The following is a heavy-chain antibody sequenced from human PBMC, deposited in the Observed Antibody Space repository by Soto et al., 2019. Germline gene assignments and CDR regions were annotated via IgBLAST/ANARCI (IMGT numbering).Heavy chain of an antibody. CDR3: APWVNPGSFDP. D-gene: IGHD2-21*01. J-gene: IGHJ5*02. V-gene: IGHV1-3*01. Sequence: QVQLVQSGAEVKKPGASVKVSCKASGYTFTTYSMHWMRQAPGQRLEWMGWINAGSGRTKYSQKFWGRVTFTSDTSASTASMELSSLRYEDTAVYYCAPWVNPGSFDPWGQGTLVTVSS. CDR1: GYTFTTYS. CDR2: INAGSGRT.